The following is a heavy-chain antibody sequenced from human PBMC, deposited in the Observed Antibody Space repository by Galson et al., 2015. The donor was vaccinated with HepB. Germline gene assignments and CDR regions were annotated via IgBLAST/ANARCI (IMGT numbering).Heavy chain of an antibody. Sequence: SLRLSCAASGFTFSSYAMHWVRQAPGKGLEWVAVISYDGSNKYYADSVKGRFTISRDNSKNTLYLQMNSLRAEDTAVYYCARGPPEYSSSPGGFDYWGQGTLVTVSS. D-gene: IGHD6-6*01. V-gene: IGHV3-30-3*01. CDR1: GFTFSSYA. J-gene: IGHJ4*02. CDR3: ARGPPEYSSSPGGFDY. CDR2: ISYDGSNK.